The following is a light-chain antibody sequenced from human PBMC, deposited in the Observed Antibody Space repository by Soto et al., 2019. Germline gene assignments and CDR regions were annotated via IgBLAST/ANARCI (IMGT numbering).Light chain of an antibody. CDR3: QQFNNWPPST. Sequence: EIVMTQSPATLSVSPGGRATLSCRASQSVSSNLAWYQQKPGQAPRLLIYGASIRATGISARFSGSGSGTEFTLTISSLQSEDFGVYYCQQFNNWPPSTFGQGTKVDIK. V-gene: IGKV3-15*01. CDR2: GAS. J-gene: IGKJ1*01. CDR1: QSVSSN.